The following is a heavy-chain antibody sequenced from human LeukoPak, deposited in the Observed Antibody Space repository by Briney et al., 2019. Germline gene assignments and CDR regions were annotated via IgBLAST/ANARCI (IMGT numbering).Heavy chain of an antibody. Sequence: PGGSLRLSCAASGFSFSSYAMSWVRQAPEKGLEWVSSIAVSGGGPYYGDSVKGRFTISRDNSKNTVYLQMNSLRAEDTAIYSCAKGGIGSSPGLDSWGQGTLVTVSS. CDR2: IAVSGGGP. CDR3: AKGGIGSSPGLDS. V-gene: IGHV3-23*01. CDR1: GFSFSSYA. J-gene: IGHJ4*02. D-gene: IGHD5-18*01.